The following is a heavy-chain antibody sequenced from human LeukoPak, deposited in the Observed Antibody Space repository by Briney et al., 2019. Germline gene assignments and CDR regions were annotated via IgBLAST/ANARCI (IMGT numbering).Heavy chain of an antibody. Sequence: GASVKVSCKASGGTFSSYAISWVRQAPGQGLERMGGIIPIFGTANYAQKFQGRVTITTDESTSTAYMELSSLRSEDTAVYYCARGASDYYGSGSYFGPYYFDYWGQGTLVTVSS. CDR1: GGTFSSYA. CDR2: IIPIFGTA. J-gene: IGHJ4*02. D-gene: IGHD3-10*01. V-gene: IGHV1-69*05. CDR3: ARGASDYYGSGSYFGPYYFDY.